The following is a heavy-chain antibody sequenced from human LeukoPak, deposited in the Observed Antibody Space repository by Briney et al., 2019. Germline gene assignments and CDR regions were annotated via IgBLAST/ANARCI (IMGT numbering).Heavy chain of an antibody. Sequence: PGGSLRLSCAASGFSFSGYGMYWVRQAPRKGLEWVAGIYGSGGVIKYADPVKGRFTISRDNSENILYLQMDSLRVEDTAMYYCAKDRVPDSGYDIDYWGQGTLVTVSS. D-gene: IGHD5-12*01. V-gene: IGHV3-23*01. CDR3: AKDRVPDSGYDIDY. CDR2: IYGSGGVI. J-gene: IGHJ4*02. CDR1: GFSFSGYG.